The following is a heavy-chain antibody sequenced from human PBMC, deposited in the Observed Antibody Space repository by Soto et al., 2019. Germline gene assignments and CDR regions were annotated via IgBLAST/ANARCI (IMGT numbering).Heavy chain of an antibody. Sequence: ASVNVSCKASGYTFSSFGFSWMRQAPGQGLEWMGWIYIDDTKYAQNFQGRVTMTTDTSTSTVYMELRSLRSDDTAVYYCARDRDWNIDYWGQGTPVTVS. J-gene: IGHJ4*02. V-gene: IGHV1-18*01. CDR2: IYIDDT. CDR1: GYTFSSFG. CDR3: ARDRDWNIDY. D-gene: IGHD1-1*01.